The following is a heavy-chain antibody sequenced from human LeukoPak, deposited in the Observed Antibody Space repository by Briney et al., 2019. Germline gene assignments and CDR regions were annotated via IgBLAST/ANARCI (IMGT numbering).Heavy chain of an antibody. D-gene: IGHD7-27*01. Sequence: SVKVSCKASGFTFTSSAVQWVRQARGQRLEWIGWIVVGSGNTNYAQKFQERVTITRDMSTGTAYMELSSLRSEDTAVYYCARGPPNWGYDYWGPGTLVTVSS. V-gene: IGHV1-58*01. CDR2: IVVGSGNT. CDR1: GFTFTSSA. CDR3: ARGPPNWGYDY. J-gene: IGHJ4*02.